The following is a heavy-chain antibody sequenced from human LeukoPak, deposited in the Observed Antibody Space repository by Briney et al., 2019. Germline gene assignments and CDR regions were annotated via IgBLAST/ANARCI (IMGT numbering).Heavy chain of an antibody. CDR1: GYSLDSRGYG. D-gene: IGHD4-23*01. CDR2: ISYSEST. Sequence: PSQTLSLTCSVSGYSLDSRGYGWGWVHQRPGTGLEWLGYISYSESTYYNPSLRSRLTISLDTSENQFSLRLTSVTAADTAVYFCAREADYGGYYSNFRESGAGYYLDNWGQGTLVSVSS. CDR3: AREADYGGYYSNFRESGAGYYLDN. J-gene: IGHJ4*02. V-gene: IGHV4-31*03.